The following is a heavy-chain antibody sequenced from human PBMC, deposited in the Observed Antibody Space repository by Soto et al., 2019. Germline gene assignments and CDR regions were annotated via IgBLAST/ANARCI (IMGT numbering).Heavy chain of an antibody. J-gene: IGHJ5*02. Sequence: SETLSLTCTVSGYSINSGNYYWSWIRQHPGKGLEWIGYISYSGSAHYNPSLRSRVFISVDTSRNQFSLKLSSVTAADTAVYYCARRRCTTTTCFDPWGQGTLVTVSS. CDR1: GYSINSGNYY. CDR2: ISYSGSA. D-gene: IGHD2-2*01. V-gene: IGHV4-31*03. CDR3: ARRRCTTTTCFDP.